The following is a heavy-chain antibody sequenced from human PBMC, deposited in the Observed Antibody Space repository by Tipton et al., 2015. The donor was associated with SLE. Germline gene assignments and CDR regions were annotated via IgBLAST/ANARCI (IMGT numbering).Heavy chain of an antibody. D-gene: IGHD4-17*01. J-gene: IGHJ6*03. Sequence: TLSLTCAVSGGSISSGSYYWSWIRQPAGKGLEWIGYIYTSGSTNYNPSLKSRVTISVDTSKNQFSLQLSSVTPEDTAVYYCARERDRAVTYYHYMDVWGRGTTVTVSS. CDR1: GGSISSGSYY. CDR3: ARERDRAVTYYHYMDV. CDR2: IYTSGST. V-gene: IGHV4-61*09.